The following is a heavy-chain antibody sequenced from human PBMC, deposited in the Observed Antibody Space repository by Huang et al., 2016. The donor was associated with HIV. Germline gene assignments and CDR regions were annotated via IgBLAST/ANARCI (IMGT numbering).Heavy chain of an antibody. V-gene: IGHV3-49*03. CDR3: SPSGDDYFYFYMDV. CDR2: VRKKAFGGAS. D-gene: IGHD4-17*01. J-gene: IGHJ6*03. CDR1: GFIFHVFA. Sequence: QLVESGGESVQLGRSLRLSCRGCGFIFHVFAINWFRQSTGKGLELIGFVRKKAFGGASKSAPSVKDRFTVSRDEAKKVAFLQMDNLQVDDTAIYYCSPSGDDYFYFYMDVWGNGTTVIVS.